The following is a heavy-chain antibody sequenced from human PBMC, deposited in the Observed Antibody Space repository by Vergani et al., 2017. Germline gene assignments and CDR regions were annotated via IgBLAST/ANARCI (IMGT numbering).Heavy chain of an antibody. CDR1: GFTFSSYW. CDR3: ARVWGGVVVAATGIDY. Sequence: EVQLVESGGGLVQPGGSLRLSCAASGFTFSSYWMHWVRQAPGKGLVWVSRINSDGSSTSYADSVKGRFTIPRDNAKNTLYLQMNSLRAEDTAVYYCARVWGGVVVAATGIDYWGQGTLVTVSS. D-gene: IGHD2-15*01. CDR2: INSDGSST. J-gene: IGHJ4*02. V-gene: IGHV3-74*01.